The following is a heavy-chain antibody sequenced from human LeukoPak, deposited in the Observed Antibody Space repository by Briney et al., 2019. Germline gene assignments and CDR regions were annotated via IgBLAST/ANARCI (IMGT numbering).Heavy chain of an antibody. CDR1: GGSFSGYY. Sequence: SETLSLTCAVYGGSFSGYYWSWIRQPPGKGLEWIGEINHSGSTNYNPSLKSRVTISVDTSKNQFSLKLSSVTAADTAVYYCARGRPHSGSYIAWGQGTLVTVSS. V-gene: IGHV4-34*01. CDR2: INHSGST. D-gene: IGHD1-26*01. CDR3: ARGRPHSGSYIA. J-gene: IGHJ4*02.